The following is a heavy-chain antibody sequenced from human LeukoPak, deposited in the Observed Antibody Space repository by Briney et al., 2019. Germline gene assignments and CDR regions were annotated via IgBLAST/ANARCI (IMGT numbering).Heavy chain of an antibody. V-gene: IGHV3-48*03. J-gene: IGHJ3*02. CDR2: ISSSGSII. CDR1: GFTFSSYE. D-gene: IGHD3-22*01. CDR3: ARGAYYYDSSGYYGAFDI. Sequence: GGSLRLSCAASGFTFSSYEMNWVRQAPGKGLEWVSYISSSGSIIYYAVSVKGRFTISRDSAKNSLYLQMNSLRAEDTAVYYCARGAYYYDSSGYYGAFDIWGQGTMVTVSS.